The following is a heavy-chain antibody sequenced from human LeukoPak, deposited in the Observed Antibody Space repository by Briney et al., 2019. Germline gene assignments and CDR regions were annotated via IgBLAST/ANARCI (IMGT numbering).Heavy chain of an antibody. CDR1: GFTFSNYW. Sequence: GGSLRLPCVASGFTFSNYWMHWVRQPPGKGLVWVSRIYVDGRTTNYADSVKGRFTISRDNAKNTVYLEMNSLSVEDTATYYCIRDFRSADLWGQGTLVTVTS. J-gene: IGHJ5*02. CDR3: IRDFRSADL. CDR2: IYVDGRTT. V-gene: IGHV3-74*01.